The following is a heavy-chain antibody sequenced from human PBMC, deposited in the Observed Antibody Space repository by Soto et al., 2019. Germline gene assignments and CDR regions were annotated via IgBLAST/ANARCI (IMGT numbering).Heavy chain of an antibody. CDR3: ARLLFGAANWFDP. D-gene: IGHD3-10*01. V-gene: IGHV4-59*01. J-gene: IGHJ5*02. Sequence: EPLSLTGSTSGASISSYYWSWTRQPPRKGLEWIGYIYYSGSTNYNPSLKSRVTISVDTSKNQFSLKLSSVTAADTAVYYCARLLFGAANWFDPWGQGTLVTVSS. CDR2: IYYSGST. CDR1: GASISSYY.